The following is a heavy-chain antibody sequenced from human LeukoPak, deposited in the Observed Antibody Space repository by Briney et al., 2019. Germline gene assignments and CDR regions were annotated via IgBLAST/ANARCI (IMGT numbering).Heavy chain of an antibody. J-gene: IGHJ4*02. CDR3: AKEGGLGGLGEPDEYYFDY. D-gene: IGHD3-16*01. Sequence: SGGPLRLSCEASGFTFSSYGIHGVRQAPGKGLKWVAVIWYDESNKYYADSVKGRFTISRDNSKNTLYLQMNSLRAEDTAVYYCAKEGGLGGLGEPDEYYFDYWGQGTLVTVSS. CDR1: GFTFSSYG. CDR2: IWYDESNK. V-gene: IGHV3-33*06.